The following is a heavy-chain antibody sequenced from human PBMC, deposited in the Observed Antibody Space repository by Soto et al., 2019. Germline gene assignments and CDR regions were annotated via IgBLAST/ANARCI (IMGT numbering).Heavy chain of an antibody. J-gene: IGHJ6*02. CDR3: ARQGPYGMDV. V-gene: IGHV4-28*01. CDR2: IYYSGTT. CDR1: GYSISSSNW. Sequence: SETLSLTCAVSGYSISSSNWWGWIRQPPGKGLEWIGYIYYSGTTYYNPSLKSRVTISVDTSKNQFSLKLSSVTAADTAVYYCARQGPYGMDVWGQGTTVTVSS.